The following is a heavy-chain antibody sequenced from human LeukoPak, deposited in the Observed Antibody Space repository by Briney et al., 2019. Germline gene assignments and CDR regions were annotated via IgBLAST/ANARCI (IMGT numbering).Heavy chain of an antibody. CDR2: ISSSSSYI. CDR1: GFTFSHSA. CDR3: ARNWNYVGYMDV. V-gene: IGHV3-21*01. J-gene: IGHJ6*03. Sequence: GRSLRLSCTASGFTFSHSAMHWVRQAPGKGLEWVSSISSSSSYIYYADSVKGRFTISRDNAKNSLYLQMNSLRAEDTAVYYCARNWNYVGYMDVWGKGTTVTVSS. D-gene: IGHD1-7*01.